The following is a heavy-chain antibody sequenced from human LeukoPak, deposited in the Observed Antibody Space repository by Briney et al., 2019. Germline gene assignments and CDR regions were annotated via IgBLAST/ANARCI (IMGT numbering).Heavy chain of an antibody. CDR3: ARHYYDSSGYEYYFDY. CDR1: GGSVSSGSYY. J-gene: IGHJ4*02. Sequence: SETLSLTCTVSGGSVSSGSYYWSWIRQPPGKGLEWIAYIYYSGSTNYNPSLKSRVSISVDTPKNQFSLKLSSVTAADTAMYYCARHYYDSSGYEYYFDYWGQGTLVTVSS. D-gene: IGHD3-22*01. CDR2: IYYSGST. V-gene: IGHV4-61*01.